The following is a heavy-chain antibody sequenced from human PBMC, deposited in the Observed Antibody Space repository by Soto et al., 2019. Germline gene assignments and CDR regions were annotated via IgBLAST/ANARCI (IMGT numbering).Heavy chain of an antibody. CDR3: ARDRLRYNWNDFPYYYYGMDV. V-gene: IGHV3-30-3*01. CDR2: ISYDGSNK. D-gene: IGHD1-1*01. J-gene: IGHJ6*02. Sequence: QVQLVESGGGVVQPGRSLRLSCAASGFTFSSYAMHWVRQAPGKGLEWVAVISYDGSNKYYADSVKGRFTISRDNSKNTLSLQLTSLRAEDTDVDYCARDRLRYNWNDFPYYYYGMDVWGQGTTVTGSS. CDR1: GFTFSSYA.